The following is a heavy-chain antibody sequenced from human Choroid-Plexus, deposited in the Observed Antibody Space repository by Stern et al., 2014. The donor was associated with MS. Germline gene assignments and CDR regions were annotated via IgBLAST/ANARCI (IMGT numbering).Heavy chain of an antibody. Sequence: QDQLVQSGAEVKKPGASVKVSCKTSGYIFSGYYIHWVRQAPGQGLEWMAWIHPNTGGTKDAQKFQDRVTMSRDTSISTAYVELSSLASDDTAVYYCARDQRGITIFGVVTDYYYLGMDVWGQGTTVTVSS. CDR3: ARDQRGITIFGVVTDYYYLGMDV. J-gene: IGHJ6*02. CDR2: IHPNTGGT. D-gene: IGHD3-3*01. V-gene: IGHV1-2*02. CDR1: GYIFSGYY.